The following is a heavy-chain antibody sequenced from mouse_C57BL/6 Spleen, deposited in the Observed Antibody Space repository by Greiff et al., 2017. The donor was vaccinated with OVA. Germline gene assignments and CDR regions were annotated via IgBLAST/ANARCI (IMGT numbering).Heavy chain of an antibody. Sequence: EVQRVESGGDLVKPGGSLKLSCAASGFTFSSYGMSWVRQTPDKRLEWVATISSGGSYTYYPDSVKGRFTISRDNAKNTLYLHMSSLKSEDTAMYYCERDVYITTVVYYAMDYWGQGTSVTVSS. CDR3: ERDVYITTVVYYAMDY. CDR2: ISSGGSYT. V-gene: IGHV5-6*01. D-gene: IGHD1-1*01. J-gene: IGHJ4*01. CDR1: GFTFSSYG.